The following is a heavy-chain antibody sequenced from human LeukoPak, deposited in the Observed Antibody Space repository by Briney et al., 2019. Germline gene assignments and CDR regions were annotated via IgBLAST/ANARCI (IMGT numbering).Heavy chain of an antibody. J-gene: IGHJ4*02. CDR3: ARGVYIAAAQYGY. Sequence: SETLSLTCTVSGGSISSYYWSWIRQPPGKGLEWIEYIYYSGTTNYNPSLKSRVTISVDTSKNQFSLKLSSVTAADTAIYYCARGVYIAAAQYGYWGQGTLVTVSS. CDR1: GGSISSYY. V-gene: IGHV4-59*01. D-gene: IGHD6-13*01. CDR2: IYYSGTT.